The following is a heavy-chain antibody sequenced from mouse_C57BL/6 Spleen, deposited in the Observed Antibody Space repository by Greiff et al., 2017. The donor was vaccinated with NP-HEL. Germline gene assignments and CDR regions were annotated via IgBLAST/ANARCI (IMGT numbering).Heavy chain of an antibody. Sequence: QVQLQQPGAELVMPGASVKLSCKASGYTFTSYWMHWVKQRPGQGLEWIGEIDPSDSYTNYNQKFKGKSTLTVDKSSSTAYMQLSSPTSEDSAVYYCARQEEYYYAMDYWGQGTSVTVSS. J-gene: IGHJ4*01. CDR1: GYTFTSYW. V-gene: IGHV1-69*01. CDR3: ARQEEYYYAMDY. CDR2: IDPSDSYT.